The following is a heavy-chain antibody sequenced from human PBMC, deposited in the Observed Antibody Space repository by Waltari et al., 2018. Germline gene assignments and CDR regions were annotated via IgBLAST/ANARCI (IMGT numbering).Heavy chain of an antibody. J-gene: IGHJ6*02. Sequence: QVQLVQSGAEVKKPGASVKVSCKASGYTFTSYDINWERQATGQGLEWMGWMNPNSGNTGYAQKFQGRVTITRNTSISTAYMELSSLRSEDTAVYYCARVFSRLGRGLNYYYGMDVWGQGTTVTVSS. D-gene: IGHD3-10*01. CDR1: GYTFTSYD. CDR3: ARVFSRLGRGLNYYYGMDV. CDR2: MNPNSGNT. V-gene: IGHV1-8*03.